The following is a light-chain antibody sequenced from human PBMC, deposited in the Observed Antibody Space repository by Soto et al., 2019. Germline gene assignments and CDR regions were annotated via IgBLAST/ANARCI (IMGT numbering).Light chain of an antibody. Sequence: QSVLTQPPSASGTPGQRVTISCSGSSYNIGSNTVNWYQQRPGTAPKLLIYSNNQRPSRVPDRFSGSKSGTSASLAISGLQSEDEADYYCAGWDGSLSGYVFGTGTKLTVL. CDR1: SYNIGSNT. J-gene: IGLJ1*01. CDR3: AGWDGSLSGYV. CDR2: SNN. V-gene: IGLV1-44*01.